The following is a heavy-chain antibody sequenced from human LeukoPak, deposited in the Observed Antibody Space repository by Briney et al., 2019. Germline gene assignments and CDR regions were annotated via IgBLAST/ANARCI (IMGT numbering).Heavy chain of an antibody. V-gene: IGHV4-34*01. CDR3: ASRWVLCSTSCYRYDY. D-gene: IGHD2-2*02. CDR2: INHSGST. J-gene: IGHJ4*02. Sequence: SETLSLTCAVYGGSFSGYYWSWIRQPPGKGPEWIGEINHSGSTNYNPSLKSRVTISVDTSKNQFSLKLSSVTAADTAVYYCASRWVLCSTSCYRYDYWGQGTLVTVSS. CDR1: GGSFSGYY.